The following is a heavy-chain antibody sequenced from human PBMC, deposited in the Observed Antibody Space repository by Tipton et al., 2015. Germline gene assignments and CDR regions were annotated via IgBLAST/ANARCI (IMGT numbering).Heavy chain of an antibody. V-gene: IGHV3-23*01. D-gene: IGHD5-12*01. CDR1: GFDLTSYG. CDR3: AKDKSGGWRLRFRNYGLDV. Sequence: SLRLSCVASGFDLTSYGMNWVRQAPGKGLEWVSGITGRGGSVFYIDSVKGRFTVSRDESKNTLYLEMISLRDEDTAVYYCAKDKSGGWRLRFRNYGLDVWGQGATVIVSS. CDR2: ITGRGGSV. J-gene: IGHJ6*02.